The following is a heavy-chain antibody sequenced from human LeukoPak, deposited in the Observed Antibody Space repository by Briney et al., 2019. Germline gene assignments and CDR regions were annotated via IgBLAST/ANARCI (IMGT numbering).Heavy chain of an antibody. CDR1: GFTFSRYW. Sequence: GGSLRLSCAASGFTFSRYWMSWIRQAPRKGLEWVSHISSSSSTIYYVDSVKGRFTISRDNARNSLYLQLNSLRADDTAVYYCARNWDSSGYYPFDPWGQGTLVTVSS. V-gene: IGHV3-48*04. D-gene: IGHD3-22*01. CDR2: ISSSSSTI. CDR3: ARNWDSSGYYPFDP. J-gene: IGHJ5*02.